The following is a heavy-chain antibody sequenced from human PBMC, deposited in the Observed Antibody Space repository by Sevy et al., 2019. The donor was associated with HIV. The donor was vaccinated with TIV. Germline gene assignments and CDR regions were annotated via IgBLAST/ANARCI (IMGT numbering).Heavy chain of an antibody. CDR3: TTDIPAATPGYFQH. D-gene: IGHD2-15*01. J-gene: IGHJ1*01. CDR1: GFTFSNAW. CDR2: IKSKTDGGTT. V-gene: IGHV3-15*01. Sequence: GGYLRLSCAASGFTFSNAWMSWVRQAPGKGLEWVGRIKSKTDGGTTDYAAPVKGRFTISRDDSKNTLYLQMNSLKTEDTAVYYCTTDIPAATPGYFQHWGQGTLVTVSS.